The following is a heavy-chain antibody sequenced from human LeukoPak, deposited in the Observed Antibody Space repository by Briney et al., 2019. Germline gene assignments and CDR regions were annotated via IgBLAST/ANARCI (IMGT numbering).Heavy chain of an antibody. CDR3: AKDQVVQLWFGELSFDY. D-gene: IGHD3-10*01. CDR2: ISGSGGST. J-gene: IGHJ4*02. Sequence: PGGSLRLSRAASGFTFSSYGMSWVRQAPGKGLEWVSAISGSGGSTYYADSVKGRFTISRDNSKNTLYLQMNSLRAEDTAVYYCAKDQVVQLWFGELSFDYWGQGTLVTVSS. CDR1: GFTFSSYG. V-gene: IGHV3-23*01.